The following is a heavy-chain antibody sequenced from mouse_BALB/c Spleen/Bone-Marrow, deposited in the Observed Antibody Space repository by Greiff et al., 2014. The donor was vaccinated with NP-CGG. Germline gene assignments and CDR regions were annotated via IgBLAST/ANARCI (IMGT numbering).Heavy chain of an antibody. Sequence: EVQLVESGGGLVQPGGSRKLSCAASGFTFSSFGMHWVRQAPEKGLEWVAYISTGSSTIYYAVTVKGRFTISRDNPKNTLFLQMTSLRSEDTAMYYCARSDGAMDYWGQGTSVTVSS. CDR1: GFTFSSFG. CDR2: ISTGSSTI. D-gene: IGHD2-3*01. V-gene: IGHV5-17*02. J-gene: IGHJ4*01. CDR3: ARSDGAMDY.